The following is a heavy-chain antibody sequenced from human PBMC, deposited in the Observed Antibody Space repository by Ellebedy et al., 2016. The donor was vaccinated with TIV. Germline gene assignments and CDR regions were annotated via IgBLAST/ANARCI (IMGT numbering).Heavy chain of an antibody. CDR3: AKKGTSVVVARGPNWFDP. V-gene: IGHV3-23*01. Sequence: GGSLRLSXAASGFTFSSYAMSWVRQAPGKGLEWVSAISGSGGSTYYADSVKGRFTISRDNSKNTLYLQMNSLRAEDTAVYYCAKKGTSVVVARGPNWFDPWGQGTLVTVSS. D-gene: IGHD2-15*01. CDR2: ISGSGGST. J-gene: IGHJ5*02. CDR1: GFTFSSYA.